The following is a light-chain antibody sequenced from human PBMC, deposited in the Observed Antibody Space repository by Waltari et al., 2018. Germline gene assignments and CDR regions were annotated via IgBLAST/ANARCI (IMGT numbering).Light chain of an antibody. Sequence: DIQMTQSPSTLSAFVGDRVTTPRRASQSVDTWLAWYQPNQGKAPKLLSCKASNLRSGVPSRFSGSGFGTEFTLTISSLQPDDVATYYCQHYVSYSVAFGGGTKVELK. J-gene: IGKJ4*01. V-gene: IGKV1-5*03. CDR3: QHYVSYSVA. CDR1: QSVDTW. CDR2: KAS.